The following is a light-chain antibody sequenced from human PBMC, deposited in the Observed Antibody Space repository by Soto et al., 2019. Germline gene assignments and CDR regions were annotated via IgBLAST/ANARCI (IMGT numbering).Light chain of an antibody. CDR1: QSVTNY. Sequence: EIVLTQSPATLSLSPGESATLSCRASQSVTNYLAWYQHKPGQAPRLLIYDVSNRATGIPARFSGSGSGADFTLTISSLEPEDFAVYYCQHRSDWLYTFGQGTKVDIK. J-gene: IGKJ2*01. V-gene: IGKV3-11*01. CDR3: QHRSDWLYT. CDR2: DVS.